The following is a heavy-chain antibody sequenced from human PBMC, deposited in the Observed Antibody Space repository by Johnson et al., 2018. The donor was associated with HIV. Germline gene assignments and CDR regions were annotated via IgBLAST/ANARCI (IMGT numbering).Heavy chain of an antibody. CDR2: VSYDESSN. CDR3: ARLPSGYSRDGFNI. J-gene: IGHJ3*02. D-gene: IGHD5-18*01. Sequence: VQLVESGGGLVQPGGSLRLSCAASGFTVSSNYMSWVRQAPGKGLEWVAFVSYDESSNYYRDSVKGRFTISRDNSKNTLYWQMNSLRANDTAVYYCARLPSGYSRDGFNIWGQGTMVTVSS. V-gene: IGHV3-30*03. CDR1: GFTVSSNY.